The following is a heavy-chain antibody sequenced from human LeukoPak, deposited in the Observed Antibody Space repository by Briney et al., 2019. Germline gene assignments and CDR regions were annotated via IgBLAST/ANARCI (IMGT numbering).Heavy chain of an antibody. CDR3: ARAPSIFGVVLFDY. CDR2: ISWNSGSI. J-gene: IGHJ4*02. D-gene: IGHD3-3*01. CDR1: GFTFDDYA. Sequence: GGSLRLSCAASGFTFDDYAMHWVRQAPGKGLEWVSGISWNSGSIGYADSVKGRFTISRDNAKNSLYLQMNSLRAEDTAVYYCARAPSIFGVVLFDYWGQGTLVTVSS. V-gene: IGHV3-9*01.